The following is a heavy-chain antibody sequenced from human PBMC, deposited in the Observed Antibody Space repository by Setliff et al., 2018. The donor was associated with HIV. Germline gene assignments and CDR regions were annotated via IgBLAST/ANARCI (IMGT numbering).Heavy chain of an antibody. CDR3: ARVVGVAPYYYIDV. CDR1: GFTFNNNG. J-gene: IGHJ6*03. CDR2: ITSNGGRT. V-gene: IGHV3-20*04. D-gene: IGHD2-15*01. Sequence: PGGSLRLSCAASGFTFNNNGMSWVRQAPGKGLEWVSGITSNGGRTGYADSVKGRFTISRYNAKNSLYLQMNSLRAEDTAVYYCARVVGVAPYYYIDVWGKGTTVTVSS.